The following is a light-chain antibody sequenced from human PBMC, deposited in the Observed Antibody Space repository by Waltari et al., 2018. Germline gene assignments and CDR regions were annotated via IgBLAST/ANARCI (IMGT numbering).Light chain of an antibody. CDR3: QQYYNSHAVT. CDR2: WAS. Sequence: DIVMTQSPDSLAVSLGERATLHCQSSQNVSTYNNRNYLAWYQQKPGQPPRLLIYWASARESGVPDRFSGSGSGTDFALTISSLQAEDVAVYYCQQYYNSHAVTFGGGTKVEIK. J-gene: IGKJ4*01. CDR1: QNVSTYNNRNY. V-gene: IGKV4-1*01.